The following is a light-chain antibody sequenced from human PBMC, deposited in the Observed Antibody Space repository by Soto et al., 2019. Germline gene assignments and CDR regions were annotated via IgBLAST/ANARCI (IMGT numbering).Light chain of an antibody. CDR2: RTS. J-gene: IGKJ4*01. V-gene: IGKV3-15*01. CDR1: QSISSN. CDR3: QQSYTTPLT. Sequence: EIVMTQSPATLSVSPGERATLSCRASQSISSNLAWYQQKPGQAPRLLMFRTSSRATGFPARFSGSGSGTDFTLTISSLQPKDFATYYCQQSYTTPLTFGGGTKVDIK.